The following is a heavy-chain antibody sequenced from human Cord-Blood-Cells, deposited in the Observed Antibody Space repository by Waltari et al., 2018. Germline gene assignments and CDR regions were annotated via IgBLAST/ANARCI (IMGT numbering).Heavy chain of an antibody. CDR3: ARDRYNGAFDI. J-gene: IGHJ3*02. D-gene: IGHD1-20*01. V-gene: IGHV4-34*01. CDR2: INHSGST. CDR1: GGSFSGYY. Sequence: QVQLQQWGAGLLKPSETLSLTCAVYGGSFSGYYWSWIRQPPGKGLEWIGEINHSGSTNCHPALKSRVTISLATSKNQFSLKLSSVTAADTAVYYCARDRYNGAFDIWGQGTMVTVSS.